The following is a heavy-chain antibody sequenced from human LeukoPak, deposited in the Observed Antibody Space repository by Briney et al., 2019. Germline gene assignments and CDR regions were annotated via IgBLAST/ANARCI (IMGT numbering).Heavy chain of an antibody. J-gene: IGHJ4*02. Sequence: PSETLSLTCTVSGASISDSDFFWAWVRQPPGKGLEWIGNIYYSGTTYYNPSLKSRVSVSMDTSKKQFSLKLRSMTAADTAVYYCARGQRYYYGSGSPVGDYWGQGTLVTVST. CDR3: ARGQRYYYGSGSPVGDY. CDR2: IYYSGTT. CDR1: GASISDSDFF. D-gene: IGHD3-10*01. V-gene: IGHV4-39*01.